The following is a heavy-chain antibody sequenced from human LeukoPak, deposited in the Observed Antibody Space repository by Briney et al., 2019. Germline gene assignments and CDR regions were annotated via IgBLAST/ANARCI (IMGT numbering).Heavy chain of an antibody. Sequence: GASVKVSCKASGYTFTGYYMHWVRQAPGQGLEWMGRINPNSGGTNYAQKFQGRVTMTRDTSISTAYMELSRLRSDDTAVYYCASYCTNGVCYRHAFDIWGQGTMVTVSS. CDR2: INPNSGGT. D-gene: IGHD2-8*01. CDR3: ASYCTNGVCYRHAFDI. V-gene: IGHV1-2*06. J-gene: IGHJ3*02. CDR1: GYTFTGYY.